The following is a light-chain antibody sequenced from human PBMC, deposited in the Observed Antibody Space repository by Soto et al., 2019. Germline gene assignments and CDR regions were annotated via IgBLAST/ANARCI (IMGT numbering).Light chain of an antibody. V-gene: IGLV2-14*01. CDR1: SSDVGGYDF. J-gene: IGLJ1*01. Sequence: QSVLTQPASVSGSPGQSITISCTGTSSDVGGYDFVSWYQQHPGKAPKVMIYDVSNRPSGVSNRFSGSKSGNTASLTISGLQAEYEADYYCCSYTSSDTYVFGTGTKVTVL. CDR2: DVS. CDR3: CSYTSSDTYV.